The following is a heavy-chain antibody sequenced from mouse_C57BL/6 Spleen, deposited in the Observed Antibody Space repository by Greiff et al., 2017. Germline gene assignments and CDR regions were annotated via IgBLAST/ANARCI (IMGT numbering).Heavy chain of an antibody. J-gene: IGHJ1*03. CDR1: GYAFSSYW. CDR3: AREGDWDPYFDV. V-gene: IGHV1-80*01. CDR2: IYPGDGDT. D-gene: IGHD4-1*01. Sequence: QVQLQQSGAELVKPGASVKISCKASGYAFSSYWMNWVKQRPGKGLEWIGQIYPGDGDTNYNGKFKGKATLTADKSSSTAYMQLSSLTSEDSAVYFCAREGDWDPYFDVWGTGTTVTVSS.